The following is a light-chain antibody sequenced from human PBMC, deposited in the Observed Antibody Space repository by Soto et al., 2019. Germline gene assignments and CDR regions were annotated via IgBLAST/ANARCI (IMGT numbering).Light chain of an antibody. V-gene: IGKV3-20*01. Sequence: EIVLTQSPGTLSVSPGERVTLSCRAGQSVGRNYLAWYQQKPGQAPRLLIYVAYIRATGIPDRFSGSGSGTDFTLTISRLEPEDFAVYYCQQYADSPLTFGGGTKVETK. CDR2: VAY. J-gene: IGKJ4*01. CDR1: QSVGRNY. CDR3: QQYADSPLT.